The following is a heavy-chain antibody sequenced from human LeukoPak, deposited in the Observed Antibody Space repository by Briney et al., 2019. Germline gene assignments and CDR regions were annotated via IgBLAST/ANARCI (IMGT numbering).Heavy chain of an antibody. CDR2: IKQDGSEK. Sequence: GGSLRLSCAASGFTFSSYWMSWVRQAPGKGLEWVANIKQDGSEKHYVDSVKGRFTISRDNAKNSLYLQMNSLRAEDTAVYYCARARSGSYFDYWGQGTLVTVSS. CDR1: GFTFSSYW. CDR3: ARARSGSYFDY. D-gene: IGHD1-26*01. J-gene: IGHJ4*02. V-gene: IGHV3-7*01.